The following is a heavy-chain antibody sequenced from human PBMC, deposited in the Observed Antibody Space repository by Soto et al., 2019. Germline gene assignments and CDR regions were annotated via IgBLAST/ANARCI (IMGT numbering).Heavy chain of an antibody. Sequence: QVQLGESGGGVVQPGRSLRLSCAASGFTFSVFGMHWVRQAPGKGLEWVAVISNDGNSEHYADSVKGRFTISRDNSKNTFYLQMNSLSVEDTAVYYCAKTITTIGVSSTGRGALLDNWGQGILVSVSS. D-gene: IGHD3-3*01. V-gene: IGHV3-30*18. CDR3: AKTITTIGVSSTGRGALLDN. J-gene: IGHJ4*02. CDR1: GFTFSVFG. CDR2: ISNDGNSE.